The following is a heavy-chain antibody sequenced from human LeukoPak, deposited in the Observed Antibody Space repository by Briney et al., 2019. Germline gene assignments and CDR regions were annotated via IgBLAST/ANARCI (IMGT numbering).Heavy chain of an antibody. CDR3: ARDSSSALRLTE. CDR2: ISSSSSYI. D-gene: IGHD2-21*01. Sequence: AGGSLRLSCAASGFTFSSYSMNWVRQAPGKGLEWVSSISSSSSYIYYADSVKGRFTISRDNAKNSLYLQMNSLRAEDTAVYYCARDSSSALRLTEWGQGTLVTVSS. CDR1: GFTFSSYS. J-gene: IGHJ4*02. V-gene: IGHV3-21*01.